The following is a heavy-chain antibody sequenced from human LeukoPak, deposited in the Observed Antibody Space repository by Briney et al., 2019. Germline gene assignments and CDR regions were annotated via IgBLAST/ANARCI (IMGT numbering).Heavy chain of an antibody. CDR3: ARTNKITIFGVVTRFDP. V-gene: IGHV4-30-4*01. CDR1: GGSISSGDYY. D-gene: IGHD3-3*01. Sequence: SQTLSLTCTVSGGSISSGDYYWTWIRQPPGKGLEWIGYIYHSGSTHYNSSLKSRLTISVDTSKNQFSLKLSSVTAADTAVYYCARTNKITIFGVVTRFDPWGQGTLVTVSS. CDR2: IYHSGST. J-gene: IGHJ5*02.